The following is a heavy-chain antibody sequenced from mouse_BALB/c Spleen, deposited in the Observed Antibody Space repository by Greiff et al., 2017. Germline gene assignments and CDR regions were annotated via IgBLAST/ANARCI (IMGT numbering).Heavy chain of an antibody. CDR3: ARNYGSSYYFDY. D-gene: IGHD1-1*01. J-gene: IGHJ2*01. V-gene: IGHV3-2*02. Sequence: VKLMESGPGLVKPSQSLSLTCTVTGYSITSDYAWNWIRQFPGNKLEWMGYISYSGSTSYNPSLKSRISITRDTSKNQFFLQLNSVTTEDTATYYCARNYGSSYYFDYWGQGTTLTVSS. CDR1: GYSITSDYA. CDR2: ISYSGST.